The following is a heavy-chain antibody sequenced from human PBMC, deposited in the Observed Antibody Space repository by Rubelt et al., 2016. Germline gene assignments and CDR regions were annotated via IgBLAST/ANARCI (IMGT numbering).Heavy chain of an antibody. D-gene: IGHD5-12*01. J-gene: IGHJ4*02. CDR3: VRGVDPAKTGY. V-gene: IGHV4-39*07. Sequence: QLQLQESGPGLVKPSETLSLTCTVSGGSISSSSYYWTWVRQPPGKGLEWIGHPHPSGIPNYNPSLQSRVAISVETSNNQFARSRSSVAAADTAVYFCVRGVDPAKTGYWGQGTLVTVSS. CDR1: GGSISSSSYY. CDR2: PHPSGIP.